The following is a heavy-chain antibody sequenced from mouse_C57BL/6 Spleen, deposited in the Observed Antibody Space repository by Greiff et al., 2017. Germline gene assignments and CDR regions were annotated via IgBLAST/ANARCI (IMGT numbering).Heavy chain of an antibody. CDR2: ISYDGSN. D-gene: IGHD1-1*01. CDR1: GYSITSGYY. V-gene: IGHV3-6*01. CDR3: ARERRSNYGYFDV. J-gene: IGHJ1*03. Sequence: EVHLVESGPGLVKPSQSLSLTCSVTGYSITSGYYWNWIRQFPGNKLEWMGYISYDGSNNYNPSLKNRISITRDTSKNQFFLKLNSVTTEDTATYYCARERRSNYGYFDVWGTGTTVTVSS.